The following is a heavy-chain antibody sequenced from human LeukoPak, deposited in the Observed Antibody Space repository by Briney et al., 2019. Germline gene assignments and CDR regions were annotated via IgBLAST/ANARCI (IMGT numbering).Heavy chain of an antibody. V-gene: IGHV3-23*01. CDR1: GFTFSNFA. D-gene: IGHD3-16*01. CDR2: ISDSGGGT. CDR3: AKVGVGWVAFEY. J-gene: IGHJ4*02. Sequence: GGSLRLSCAASGFTFSNFAMSWVRQAPGKGLQWVSAISDSGGGTFYADSVKGRFTISRDNSKDTLYLQMNSLRAEDTAVYYCAKVGVGWVAFEYWGQGTLVTVSS.